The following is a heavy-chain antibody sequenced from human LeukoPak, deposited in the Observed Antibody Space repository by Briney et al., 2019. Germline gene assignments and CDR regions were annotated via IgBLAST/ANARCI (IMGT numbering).Heavy chain of an antibody. CDR1: GYSISSGYY. Sequence: PSETLSLTCTVSGYSISSGYYWGWIRQPPGKGLEWIGSIYYSGSTYYNPSLKSRVTISVDTSKNQFSLKLSSVTAADTAVYYCARDLKYYYGSGSYGGFDDYWGQGTLVTVSS. J-gene: IGHJ4*02. CDR3: ARDLKYYYGSGSYGGFDDY. V-gene: IGHV4-38-2*02. CDR2: IYYSGST. D-gene: IGHD3-10*01.